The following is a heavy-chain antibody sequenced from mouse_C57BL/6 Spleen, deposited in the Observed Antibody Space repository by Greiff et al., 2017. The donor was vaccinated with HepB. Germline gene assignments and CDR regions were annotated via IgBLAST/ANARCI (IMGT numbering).Heavy chain of an antibody. D-gene: IGHD2-5*01. Sequence: VQLVESGPELVKPGASVKISCKASGYAFSSSWMNWVKQRPGKGLEWIGRIYPGDGDTNYNGKFKGKATLTADKSSSTAYMQLSSLTSEDSAVYVCARMGENSNYVVYYFDYWGQGTTLTVSS. V-gene: IGHV1-82*01. J-gene: IGHJ2*01. CDR2: IYPGDGDT. CDR1: GYAFSSSW. CDR3: ARMGENSNYVVYYFDY.